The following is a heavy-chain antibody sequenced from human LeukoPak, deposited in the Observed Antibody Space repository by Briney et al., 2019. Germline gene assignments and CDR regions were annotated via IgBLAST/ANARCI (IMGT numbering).Heavy chain of an antibody. D-gene: IGHD5-24*01. V-gene: IGHV4-61*02. Sequence: SETLSLTCTVSGGSISSGSYYWSWIRQPAGKGLEWIGRIYTSGSTNYNPSLKSRVTISVDTSKNQFSLKLSSVTAADTAVYYCARAGRDGYNFPFDNWGLGTLVTVSS. CDR1: GGSISSGSYY. CDR2: IYTSGST. CDR3: ARAGRDGYNFPFDN. J-gene: IGHJ4*02.